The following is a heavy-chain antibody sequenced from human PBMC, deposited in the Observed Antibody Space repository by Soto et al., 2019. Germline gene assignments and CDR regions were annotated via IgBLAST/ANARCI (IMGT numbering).Heavy chain of an antibody. D-gene: IGHD3-3*01. V-gene: IGHV1-3*05. CDR1: GYTFTSYA. CDR3: ARSGLLPYFEY. Sequence: QVQLVQSGAEEKKPGASVKVSCKASGYTFTSYAIHWVRQAPGQRLEWMGWINAGNGNTKYSQNFQGRVTITRDTSASTAYMELSSLTSEDTAVYYCARSGLLPYFEYWDQGTLVTVSS. J-gene: IGHJ4*02. CDR2: INAGNGNT.